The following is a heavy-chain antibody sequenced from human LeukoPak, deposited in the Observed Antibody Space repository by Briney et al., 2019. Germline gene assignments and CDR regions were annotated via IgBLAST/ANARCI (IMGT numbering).Heavy chain of an antibody. CDR3: PRYILGAGTKHFAI. V-gene: IGHV3-11*03. J-gene: IGHJ4*02. Sequence: GGSLRLSCASSGCIFSEYFRSWIRQAPGKGLEWVSYIGRSSTYTNYADSVKGRFTISRDNAKNSLYLQMNSLRAEDTAVYYCPRYILGAGTKHFAIWGQGPLVTVSS. CDR1: GCIFSEYF. D-gene: IGHD6-13*01. CDR2: IGRSSTYT.